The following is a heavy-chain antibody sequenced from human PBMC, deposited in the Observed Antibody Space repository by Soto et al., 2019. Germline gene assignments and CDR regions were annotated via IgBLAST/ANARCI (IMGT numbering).Heavy chain of an antibody. CDR3: ARGCSGGRCYSFYSWFDP. D-gene: IGHD2-15*01. J-gene: IGHJ5*02. CDR1: GFTFSSYS. Sequence: EVQLVESGGGLVKPGGSLRLSCAASGFTFSSYSMNWVRQAPGKGLEWVSSISSSSSYIYYADSVKGRFTISRDNAKKSLYLQMNSLRAGDTAVYYCARGCSGGRCYSFYSWFDPWGQGTLVTVSS. CDR2: ISSSSSYI. V-gene: IGHV3-21*01.